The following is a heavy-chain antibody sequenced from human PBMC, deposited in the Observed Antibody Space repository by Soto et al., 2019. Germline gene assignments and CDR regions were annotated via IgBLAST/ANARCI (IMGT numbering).Heavy chain of an antibody. CDR1: GSTFSTYW. CDR2: IYPDDSDT. Sequence: PGESLKISCQSSGSTFSTYWVAWVRQRPGKALEWLGLIYPDDSDTRYNPSFRGQVTISAEKSSSTIFLQWSSLKASDTATYYCARQRRDASDNCLLCPMDVWGQGTTVTVSS. CDR3: ARQRRDASDNCLLCPMDV. V-gene: IGHV5-51*01. D-gene: IGHD2-21*01. J-gene: IGHJ6*02.